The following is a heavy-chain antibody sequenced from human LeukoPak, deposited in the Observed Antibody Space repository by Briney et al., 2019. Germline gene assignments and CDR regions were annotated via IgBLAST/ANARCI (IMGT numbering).Heavy chain of an antibody. Sequence: PGGSLRLSCAASGFTFSSYAMHWVRQAPGKGLEWVTFISNVGSNKFYADSVKGRFTISRDNSKNTLYLQMSSLRAEDTAVYYCATEDGSREFDYWGQGTLVTVSS. V-gene: IGHV3-30*04. CDR2: ISNVGSNK. D-gene: IGHD6-13*01. CDR3: ATEDGSREFDY. J-gene: IGHJ4*02. CDR1: GFTFSSYA.